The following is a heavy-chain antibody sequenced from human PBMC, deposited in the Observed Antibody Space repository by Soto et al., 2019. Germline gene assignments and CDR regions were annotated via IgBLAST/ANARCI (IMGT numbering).Heavy chain of an antibody. D-gene: IGHD3-3*01. CDR2: ISYDGSNK. CDR3: AKDVLRFLEWLAFYGMDV. V-gene: IGHV3-30*18. CDR1: GLNFISYG. Sequence: PGVSMRVSCAAAGLNFISYGMHWVRQKTGKGLEWVAVISYDGSNKYYADSVKGRFTISRDNSKNTLYLQMNSLRAEDTAVYYCAKDVLRFLEWLAFYGMDVWGQGTTVTVSS. J-gene: IGHJ6*02.